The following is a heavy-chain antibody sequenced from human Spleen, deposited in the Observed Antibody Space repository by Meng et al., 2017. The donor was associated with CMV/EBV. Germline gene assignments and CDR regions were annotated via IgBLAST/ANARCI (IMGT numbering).Heavy chain of an antibody. V-gene: IGHV4-38-2*02. CDR2: IYHSGST. CDR3: AKDWDCTSTSCYLDYGMDV. Sequence: SETLSLTCTVSGYSISSGYYWGWIRQPPGKGLEWIGSIYHSGSTYYNPSLKSRVTISVDTSKNQFSLKLRSVTAADTAVYYCAKDWDCTSTSCYLDYGMDVWGHGTTVTVSS. J-gene: IGHJ6*02. D-gene: IGHD2-2*01. CDR1: GYSISSGYY.